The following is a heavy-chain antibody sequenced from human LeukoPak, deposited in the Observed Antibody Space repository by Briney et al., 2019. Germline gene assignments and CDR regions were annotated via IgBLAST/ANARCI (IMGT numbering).Heavy chain of an antibody. CDR3: ARAVVGRWIQPYSWYYFDY. V-gene: IGHV1-69*05. J-gene: IGHJ4*02. CDR1: GGTFSSYA. Sequence: SVKVSCKASGGTFSSYAISWVRQAPGQGLEWMGGIIPIFGTASYAQKFQGRVTITTDESTSTAYMELSSLRSEDTAVYYCARAVVGRWIQPYSWYYFDYWGQGTLVTVSS. CDR2: IIPIFGTA. D-gene: IGHD5-18*01.